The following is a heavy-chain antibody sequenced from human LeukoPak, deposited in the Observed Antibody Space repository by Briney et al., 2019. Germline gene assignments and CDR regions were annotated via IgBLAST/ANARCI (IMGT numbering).Heavy chain of an antibody. CDR2: ISGSGGST. CDR1: GFTFSSYA. V-gene: IGHV3-23*01. D-gene: IGHD3-22*01. J-gene: IGHJ4*02. Sequence: GGSLRLSCAASGFTFSSYAMSWVRQAPGKGLEWVSAISGSGGSTYYADSVKGRFTISRDNSKNTLYLQMNSLRAEDTAVYYCAKVGYYDSSGYPSLPNFDYWGQGTLVTVSS. CDR3: AKVGYYDSSGYPSLPNFDY.